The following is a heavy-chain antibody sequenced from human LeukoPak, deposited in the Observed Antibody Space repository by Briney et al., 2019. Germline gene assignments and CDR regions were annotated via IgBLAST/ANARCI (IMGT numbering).Heavy chain of an antibody. D-gene: IGHD1-14*01. J-gene: IGHJ4*02. CDR3: AKDRNRWGLTPPFDY. Sequence: GGSLRLSCAASGFTFSSYAMSWVRQAPGKGLEWVSAISGSGGSTYYADSVKGRFTISRDNSRNTLYLQMNSLRAEDTAVYYCAKDRNRWGLTPPFDYWGQGTLVTVSS. CDR2: ISGSGGST. V-gene: IGHV3-23*01. CDR1: GFTFSSYA.